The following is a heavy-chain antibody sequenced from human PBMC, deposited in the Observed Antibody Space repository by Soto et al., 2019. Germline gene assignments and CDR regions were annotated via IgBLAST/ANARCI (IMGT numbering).Heavy chain of an antibody. CDR3: ASNSLRWFGELHYYYMDV. V-gene: IGHV4-59*01. Sequence: SETLSLTCTVSGGSISSYYWSWIRQPPGKGLEWIGYIYYSGSTNYNPSLKSRVTISVDTSKNQFSLKLSSVTAADTAVYYCASNSLRWFGELHYYYMDVWGKGTTVTVSS. D-gene: IGHD3-10*01. J-gene: IGHJ6*03. CDR2: IYYSGST. CDR1: GGSISSYY.